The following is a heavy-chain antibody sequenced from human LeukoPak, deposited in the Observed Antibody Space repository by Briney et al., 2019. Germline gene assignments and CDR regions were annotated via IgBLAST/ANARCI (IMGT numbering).Heavy chain of an antibody. V-gene: IGHV1-3*01. D-gene: IGHD3-3*01. CDR3: ATVQPHYDFWSGYPYGMDV. J-gene: IGHJ6*02. CDR2: INAGNGNT. Sequence: GASVKVSCKASGYTFTSYAMHWVRQAPGQGLEWMGWINAGNGNTKYSQKFQGRVTITRDTSASTAYMELSSLRSEDTAVYYCATVQPHYDFWSGYPYGMDVWGQGTTVTVSS. CDR1: GYTFTSYA.